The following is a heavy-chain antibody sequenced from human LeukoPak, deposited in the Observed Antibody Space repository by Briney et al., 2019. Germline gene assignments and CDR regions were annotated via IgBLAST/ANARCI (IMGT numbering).Heavy chain of an antibody. D-gene: IGHD3-3*01. CDR2: IRSKARGGTT. Sequence: GGSLRLSCAASGFTFTYAWMSWVRQAPGEGLEWVGRIRSKARGGTTDYAAPVKDRFSISRDDSKNMLYLQMNSLKTEDTAVYYCITVSGVVIATLPGNVWGQGTTVTVSS. J-gene: IGHJ3*01. V-gene: IGHV3-15*01. CDR3: ITVSGVVIATLPGNV. CDR1: GFTFTYAW.